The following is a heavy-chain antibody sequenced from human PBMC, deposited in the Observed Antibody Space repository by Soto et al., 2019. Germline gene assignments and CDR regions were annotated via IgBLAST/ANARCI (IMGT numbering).Heavy chain of an antibody. CDR1: GGSLSSYY. CDR3: ASYGDPRGWFDP. CDR2: IYYSGST. J-gene: IGHJ5*02. Sequence: SETLSLTCTVSGGSLSSYYWSWIRQHPGKGLEWIGYIYYSGSTYYNPSLKSRVTISVDTSKNQFSLKLSSVTAADTAVYYCASYGDPRGWFDPWGQGTLVTVSS. V-gene: IGHV4-59*06. D-gene: IGHD4-17*01.